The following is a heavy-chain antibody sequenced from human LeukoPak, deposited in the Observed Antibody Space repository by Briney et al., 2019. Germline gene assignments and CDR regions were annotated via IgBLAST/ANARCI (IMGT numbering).Heavy chain of an antibody. CDR1: GYTFTGYY. V-gene: IGHV1-2*06. J-gene: IGHJ4*02. CDR3: ARLIGVGYSSSSNFDY. Sequence: ASVKVSCKASGYTFTGYYMHWVRQAPGQGLEWMGRINPNSGGTNYAQKLQGRVTMTTDTSTSTAYMELRSLRSDDTAVYYCARLIGVGYSSSSNFDYWGQGTLVTVSS. CDR2: INPNSGGT. D-gene: IGHD6-6*01.